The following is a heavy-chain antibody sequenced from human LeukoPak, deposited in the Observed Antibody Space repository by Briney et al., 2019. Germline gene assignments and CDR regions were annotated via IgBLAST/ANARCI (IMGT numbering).Heavy chain of an antibody. Sequence: GGSLRLSCAASGFTFSSYGMHWVRQAPGKGLEWVAVISYDGSNKYYADSVKGRFTISRDNSKNTLYLQMNSLRAEDTAVYYCAREVQLWFSYGMDVWGQGTTVTVSS. CDR2: ISYDGSNK. D-gene: IGHD5-18*01. CDR3: AREVQLWFSYGMDV. J-gene: IGHJ6*02. CDR1: GFTFSSYG. V-gene: IGHV3-30*03.